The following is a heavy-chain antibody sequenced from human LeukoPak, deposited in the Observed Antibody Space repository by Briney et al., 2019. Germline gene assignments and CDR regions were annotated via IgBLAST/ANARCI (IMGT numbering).Heavy chain of an antibody. CDR1: GFTFSSYS. Sequence: GGSLRLSCAASGFTFSSYSMNWVRQAPGKELEWVSSISSNSIYVFYADSMKGRFTISRDNAKNSLSLQMNSLRAEDTAVYYCARDQVDRIWYFDYWGQGTLVTVSS. V-gene: IGHV3-21*01. CDR3: ARDQVDRIWYFDY. CDR2: ISSNSIYV. D-gene: IGHD1-14*01. J-gene: IGHJ4*02.